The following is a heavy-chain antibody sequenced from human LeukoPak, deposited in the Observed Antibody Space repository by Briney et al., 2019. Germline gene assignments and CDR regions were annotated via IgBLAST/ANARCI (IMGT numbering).Heavy chain of an antibody. CDR2: ISSSSTTI. D-gene: IGHD3-10*01. V-gene: IGHV3-48*02. CDR1: GFTFSSYI. CDR3: ARESRGPVITMLRGASDY. J-gene: IGHJ4*02. Sequence: SGGSLRLSCAASGFTFSSYIMSWVRQAPGKGLEWVSYISSSSTTIYYADSVKGRFTISRDNAKNSLYLQMNSLRDEDTAVYYCARESRGPVITMLRGASDYWGQGTLVTVSS.